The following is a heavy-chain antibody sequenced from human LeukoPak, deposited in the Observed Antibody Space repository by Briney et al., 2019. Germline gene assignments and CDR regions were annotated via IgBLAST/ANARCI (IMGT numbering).Heavy chain of an antibody. D-gene: IGHD3-22*01. CDR1: GGSISSYY. V-gene: IGHV4-59*01. Sequence: SETLSLTCTVSGGSISSYYWSWIRQPPGKGLEWIGYIYYSGSTDYNPSLKSRVTISVDTSKNQFSLKLSSVTAADTAVYYCARNYYDSSGSDIWGQGTMVTVSS. CDR2: IYYSGST. CDR3: ARNYYDSSGSDI. J-gene: IGHJ3*02.